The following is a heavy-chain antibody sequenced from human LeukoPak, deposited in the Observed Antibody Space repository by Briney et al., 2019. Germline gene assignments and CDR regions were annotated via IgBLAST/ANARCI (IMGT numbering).Heavy chain of an antibody. J-gene: IGHJ4*02. Sequence: ASVKVSYKASGYTFTGYYMHWVRQAPGQGLEWMGWINPNSGGTNYAQKFQGRVTMTRDTSISTAYMELSRLRSDDTAVYYCARAPGSSGWYYFDYWGQGTLVTVSS. CDR2: INPNSGGT. CDR1: GYTFTGYY. CDR3: ARAPGSSGWYYFDY. D-gene: IGHD6-19*01. V-gene: IGHV1-2*02.